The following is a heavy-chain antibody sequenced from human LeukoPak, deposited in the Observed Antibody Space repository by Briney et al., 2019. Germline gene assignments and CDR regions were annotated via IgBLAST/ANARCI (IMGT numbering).Heavy chain of an antibody. CDR2: INSSDRNT. J-gene: IGHJ4*02. D-gene: IGHD3-16*02. Sequence: PGGSLRLACAASGFTFSDYYIGSVRQAPGKGLEWVSYINSSDRNTNYADSVKDEFTTSRNNAKNSLYLTMNSLRAGDTAVYYCATASERYDYIWGSYRHPEYWGQGTLVTVSS. CDR3: ATASERYDYIWGSYRHPEY. CDR1: GFTFSDYY. V-gene: IGHV3-11*06.